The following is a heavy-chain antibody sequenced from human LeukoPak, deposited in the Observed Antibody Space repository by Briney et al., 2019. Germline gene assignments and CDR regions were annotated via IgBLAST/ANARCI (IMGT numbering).Heavy chain of an antibody. CDR3: AREMGWNYGDY. Sequence: PGGSLRLSCAASGFTFSSYWMTWVRQAPGKGLEWVVNIKKDGSEKYYVDSVRGRFTISRDNAKNTLYLQMNSLRAEDTAVYYCAREMGWNYGDYWGQGTLVTVSS. D-gene: IGHD1-7*01. CDR1: GFTFSSYW. V-gene: IGHV3-7*05. J-gene: IGHJ4*02. CDR2: IKKDGSEK.